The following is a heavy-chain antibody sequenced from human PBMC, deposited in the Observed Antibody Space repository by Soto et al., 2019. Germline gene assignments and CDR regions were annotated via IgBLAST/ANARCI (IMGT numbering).Heavy chain of an antibody. Sequence: QVQLVESGGGVVQPGRSLRLSCAASGFTFSSYGMHWVRQAPGKGLEWVAVISYDGSNKYFADSVKGRFTISRDNSKTTLYLQMNSLRAEDTAVFYWAKERSNGWDGIYYYGMDVWGHGTTVTVSS. CDR2: ISYDGSNK. CDR3: AKERSNGWDGIYYYGMDV. V-gene: IGHV3-30*18. CDR1: GFTFSSYG. D-gene: IGHD6-19*01. J-gene: IGHJ6*02.